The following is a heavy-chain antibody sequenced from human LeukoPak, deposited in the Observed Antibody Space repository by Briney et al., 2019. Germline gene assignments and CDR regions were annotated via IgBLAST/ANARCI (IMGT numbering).Heavy chain of an antibody. CDR1: GGSVSSNIYY. Sequence: PSETLSLTCTVSGGSVSSNIYYWNWIRQPPGKGLEWIGYIYYSGSTNYNPSLKSRVTISVDTSKNQFSLKLTSLTAADTAVYYFAREDSSGYLGYWGQGTLVTVSS. D-gene: IGHD3-22*01. V-gene: IGHV4-61*01. J-gene: IGHJ4*02. CDR3: AREDSSGYLGY. CDR2: IYYSGST.